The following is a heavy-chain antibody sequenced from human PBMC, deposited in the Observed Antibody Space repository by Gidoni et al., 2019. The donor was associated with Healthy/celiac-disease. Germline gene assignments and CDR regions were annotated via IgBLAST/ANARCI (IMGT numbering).Heavy chain of an antibody. Sequence: EVQLLQSGAEVKKPGESLKIPCKGSAYSFTSSWIGWVRQMPGKGLEWMGIIYPGDSDTRYSPSFQGQVTISADKSISTAYLQWSSLKASDTAMYYCARVMRGSSQGVVWNYYYGMDVWGQGTTVTVSS. CDR1: AYSFTSSW. D-gene: IGHD1-26*01. V-gene: IGHV5-51*01. CDR2: IYPGDSDT. J-gene: IGHJ6*02. CDR3: ARVMRGSSQGVVWNYYYGMDV.